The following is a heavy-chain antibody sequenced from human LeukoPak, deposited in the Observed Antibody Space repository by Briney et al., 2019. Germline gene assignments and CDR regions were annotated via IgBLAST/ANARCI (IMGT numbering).Heavy chain of an antibody. J-gene: IGHJ4*02. CDR1: GFTFSSYG. Sequence: GGSLRLSCAASGFTFSSYGMSWVRQAPGQGLEWVSGISGSGGSRDYADSVKGRVTISRDNSKNTLYLQMNSLRVEDTAVYYCARPRWRSHFDYWGQGTLVTVSS. V-gene: IGHV3-23*01. CDR3: ARPRWRSHFDY. D-gene: IGHD3-16*02. CDR2: ISGSGGSR.